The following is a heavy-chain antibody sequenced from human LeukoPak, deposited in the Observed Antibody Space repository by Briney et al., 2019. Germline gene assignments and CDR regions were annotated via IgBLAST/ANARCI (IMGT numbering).Heavy chain of an antibody. D-gene: IGHD3-10*01. CDR1: GFTVSSNY. J-gene: IGHJ6*02. Sequence: GGSLRLSCAASGFTVSSNYMSWVRQAPGKGLEWVSLIYAGGSTYYADAVKGRFTISRHNSKNTLHLQMNSLRGEDTAVYYCATAGSSNLLWDYAMDVWGQGTTVTVSS. CDR3: ATAGSSNLLWDYAMDV. CDR2: IYAGGST. V-gene: IGHV3-53*04.